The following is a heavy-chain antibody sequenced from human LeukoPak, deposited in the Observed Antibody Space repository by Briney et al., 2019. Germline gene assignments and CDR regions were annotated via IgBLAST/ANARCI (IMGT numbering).Heavy chain of an antibody. D-gene: IGHD3-22*01. CDR2: ISSSSSTI. CDR3: ARGSTYYDSSGQVPFDY. Sequence: GGSLRLSCAASGFTFSTYSMNWVRQAPGKGLEWVSYISSSSSTIYYADSVKGRFTISRDNAKNSLYLQMNSLRTEDAAVYYCARGSTYYDSSGQVPFDYWGQGTLVTVSS. J-gene: IGHJ4*02. V-gene: IGHV3-48*01. CDR1: GFTFSTYS.